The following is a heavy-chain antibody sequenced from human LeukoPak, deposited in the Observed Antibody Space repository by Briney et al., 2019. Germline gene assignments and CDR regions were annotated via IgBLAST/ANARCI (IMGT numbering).Heavy chain of an antibody. Sequence: PGGSLRLSCAASGFTFSSYAMSWVRQAPGKGLEWVSAISGSGGSTYYADSVKGRFTISRDNSKNTLYLQMNSLRAEDTAVYYCARGSDDSGAFDIWGQGTMVTVSS. CDR1: GFTFSSYA. J-gene: IGHJ3*02. CDR2: ISGSGGST. D-gene: IGHD3-22*01. CDR3: ARGSDDSGAFDI. V-gene: IGHV3-23*01.